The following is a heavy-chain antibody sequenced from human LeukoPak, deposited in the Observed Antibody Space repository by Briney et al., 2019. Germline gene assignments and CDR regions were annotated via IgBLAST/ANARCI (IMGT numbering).Heavy chain of an antibody. D-gene: IGHD2-2*02. CDR1: GFTFSSYA. CDR3: AKRGPAAILSVEADYFDY. Sequence: GGSLRLSCAASGFTFSSYAMSWVRQAPGKGLEWVSAISGSGGSTYYADSVKGRFTISRDNSKNTLYLQMNSLRAEDTAVYYCAKRGPAAILSVEADYFDYWGQGTLVTVFS. V-gene: IGHV3-23*01. CDR2: ISGSGGST. J-gene: IGHJ4*02.